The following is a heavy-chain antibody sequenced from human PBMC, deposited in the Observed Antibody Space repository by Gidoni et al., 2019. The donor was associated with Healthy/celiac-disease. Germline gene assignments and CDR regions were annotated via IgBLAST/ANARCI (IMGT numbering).Heavy chain of an antibody. V-gene: IGHV3-48*02. J-gene: IGHJ3*02. Sequence: EVQLVESGGGLVQPGGSLRLSCAASGFIFSSYNMNWVRQAPGKGLEWVSYISSSSGTINYADSVKVRFTISRDNAKNSLYLQLNSLTDEDTAVYYCARRWSSSRYVAFDIWGQVTIVTVTS. D-gene: IGHD6-13*01. CDR2: ISSSSGTI. CDR1: GFIFSSYN. CDR3: ARRWSSSRYVAFDI.